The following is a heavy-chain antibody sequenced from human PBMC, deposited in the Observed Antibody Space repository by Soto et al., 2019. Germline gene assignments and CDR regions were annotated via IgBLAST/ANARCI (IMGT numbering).Heavy chain of an antibody. CDR2: ISGKNGNT. D-gene: IGHD2-15*01. CDR3: ARVSSSIVVVPDYGMDV. Sequence: ASVRVFCTSSGYTFNSHGISCVRQSPAHVLEWMGWISGKNGNTNYAQKLQGRVILTTDTSTSTAYMELRSLRSDDTVVYYCARVSSSIVVVPDYGMDVWGQGTTVTVSS. J-gene: IGHJ6*02. V-gene: IGHV1-18*04. CDR1: GYTFNSHG.